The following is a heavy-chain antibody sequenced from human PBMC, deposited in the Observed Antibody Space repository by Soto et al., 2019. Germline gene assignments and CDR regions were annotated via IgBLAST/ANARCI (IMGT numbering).Heavy chain of an antibody. CDR2: IYSGGST. CDR1: GFTVSSNY. Sequence: GGSLRLSCAASGFTVSSNYMSWVRQAPGKGLEWVSVIYSGGSTYYADSAKGRFTISRDNSKNTLYLQMNSLSAGDTAVYYCARELHGGSYGMDVWGQGTTVTVSS. V-gene: IGHV3-66*01. CDR3: ARELHGGSYGMDV. J-gene: IGHJ6*02.